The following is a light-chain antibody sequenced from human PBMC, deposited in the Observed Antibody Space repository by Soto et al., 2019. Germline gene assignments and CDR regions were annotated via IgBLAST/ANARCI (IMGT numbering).Light chain of an antibody. J-gene: IGKJ1*01. V-gene: IGKV3-20*01. CDR2: GAS. CDR1: QSVSSTS. CDR3: QQYGTSLWP. Sequence: EIELTQSPGTLSLSPGERATLSCRASQSVSSTSLAWYQQKPGQAPRLLIYGASTRATGIPDRFSGSGSGTDFTLTISRVEPEDFALYYCQQYGTSLWPFGQGTKVDIK.